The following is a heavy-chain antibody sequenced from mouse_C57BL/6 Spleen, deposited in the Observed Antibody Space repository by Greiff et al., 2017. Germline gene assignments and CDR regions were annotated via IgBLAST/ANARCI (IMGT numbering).Heavy chain of an antibody. V-gene: IGHV1-69*01. CDR2: IDPSDSYT. J-gene: IGHJ2*01. CDR3: ARCDYYGSSYVDY. CDR1: GYTFTSYW. D-gene: IGHD1-1*01. Sequence: QVQLQQPGAELVMPGASVKLSCKASGYTFTSYWMPWVKQRPGQGLEWIGEIDPSDSYTNYNQKFKGKSTLTVDKSSSTAYMQLSSLTSEDSAVYYCARCDYYGSSYVDYWGQGTTLTVSS.